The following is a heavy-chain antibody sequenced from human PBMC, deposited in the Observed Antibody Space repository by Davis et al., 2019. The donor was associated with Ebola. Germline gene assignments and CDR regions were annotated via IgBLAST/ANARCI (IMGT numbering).Heavy chain of an antibody. Sequence: PGGSLRLSCAASGFTFSSYAMHWVRQAPGKGLEWVSVIYDHSTAYADSVRGRFIISRDKSNNTLYLEMNSLRVDDTAVYYCATTQWLREFDNWGQGTLVTVSS. D-gene: IGHD6-19*01. V-gene: IGHV3-NL1*01. CDR2: IYDHST. J-gene: IGHJ4*02. CDR1: GFTFSSYA. CDR3: ATTQWLREFDN.